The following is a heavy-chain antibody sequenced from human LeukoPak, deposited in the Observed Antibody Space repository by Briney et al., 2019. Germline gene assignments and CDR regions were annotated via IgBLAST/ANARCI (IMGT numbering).Heavy chain of an antibody. Sequence: GGSLRLSCAASGFTFSSYAMSWVRQAPGKGLEWVSAISGSGGSTYYADSVKGRFTISRDNSKNTLYLQMNSLRAEDTAVYYCAKGVLRYFDWLSSYYFDYWGQGTLVTVSS. J-gene: IGHJ4*02. CDR1: GFTFSSYA. CDR3: AKGVLRYFDWLSSYYFDY. D-gene: IGHD3-9*01. CDR2: ISGSGGST. V-gene: IGHV3-23*01.